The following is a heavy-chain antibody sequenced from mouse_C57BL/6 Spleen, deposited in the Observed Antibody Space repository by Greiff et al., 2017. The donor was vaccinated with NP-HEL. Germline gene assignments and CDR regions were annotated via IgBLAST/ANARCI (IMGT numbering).Heavy chain of an antibody. J-gene: IGHJ2*01. CDR1: GYTFTSYW. D-gene: IGHD4-1*01. Sequence: QVQLKQPGAELVRPGSSVKLSCKASGYTFTSYWMDWVKQRPGQGLEWIGNIYPSDSETHYNQKFKDKATLTVDKSSSTAYMQLSSLTSEDSAVYYCAREESLGEVFIDYWGQGTTLTVSS. V-gene: IGHV1-61*01. CDR3: AREESLGEVFIDY. CDR2: IYPSDSET.